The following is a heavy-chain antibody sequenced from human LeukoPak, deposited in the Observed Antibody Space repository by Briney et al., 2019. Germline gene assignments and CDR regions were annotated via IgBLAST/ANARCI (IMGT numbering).Heavy chain of an antibody. CDR1: GGSFSGYY. J-gene: IGHJ4*02. CDR3: ARVGITMIVVL. D-gene: IGHD3-22*01. Sequence: SETLSLTCAVYGGSFSGYYWSWIRQPPGKGLEWIGEINHSGSTNYNPSLKSRVTISVDTSKNQFSLKLSSVTAADTAVYYCARVGITMIVVLWGQGTLVTVSS. CDR2: INHSGST. V-gene: IGHV4-34*01.